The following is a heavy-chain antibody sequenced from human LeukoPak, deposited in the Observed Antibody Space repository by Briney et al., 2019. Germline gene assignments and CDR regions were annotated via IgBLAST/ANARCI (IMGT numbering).Heavy chain of an antibody. CDR2: INSDGSST. J-gene: IGHJ5*02. D-gene: IGHD6-13*01. V-gene: IGHV3-74*01. Sequence: GGSLRLSCAASGFTFSSYWMHWVRQAPGKGLVWVSRINSDGSSTSYADSVKGRFTISRDNGKNTLYLQMNSLRAEDTAVYYCARDPAAENWFDPWGQGTLVTVSS. CDR3: ARDPAAENWFDP. CDR1: GFTFSSYW.